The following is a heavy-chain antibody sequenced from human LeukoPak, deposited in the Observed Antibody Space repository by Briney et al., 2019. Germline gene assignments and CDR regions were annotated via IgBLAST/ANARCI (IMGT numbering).Heavy chain of an antibody. CDR2: IKQDGSEK. J-gene: IGHJ6*04. D-gene: IGHD5-18*01. CDR1: GFTFSSYW. Sequence: GGSLRLSCAASGFTFSSYWMSWVRQAPGKGLEWVANIKQDGSEKYYVDSVKGRFTISRDNAKNSLYLQMNSLRAEDTAVYYCARGSRWSQLWFILDVWGKGTTVTISS. V-gene: IGHV3-7*01. CDR3: ARGSRWSQLWFILDV.